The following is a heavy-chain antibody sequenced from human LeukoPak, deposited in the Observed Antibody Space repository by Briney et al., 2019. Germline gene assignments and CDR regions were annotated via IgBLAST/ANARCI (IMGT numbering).Heavy chain of an antibody. D-gene: IGHD2-2*01. V-gene: IGHV4-34*01. J-gene: IGHJ4*02. CDR3: ARSGGVVVPAELDY. CDR1: GGSFSGYY. CDR2: IYDSGST. Sequence: YPSETLSLTCAVYGGSFSGYYWGWIRQPPGKGLEWIGSIYDSGSTYYNPSLKSRVTISVDTSKNQFSLKLNSVTAADTAVYYCARSGGVVVPAELDYWGQGTLVTVSS.